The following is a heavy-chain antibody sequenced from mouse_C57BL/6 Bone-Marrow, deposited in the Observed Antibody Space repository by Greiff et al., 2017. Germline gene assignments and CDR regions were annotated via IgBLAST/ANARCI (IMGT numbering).Heavy chain of an antibody. V-gene: IGHV8-12*01. CDR1: GFSLSTSGMG. J-gene: IGHJ3*01. Sequence: VKLMESGPGILQSSQTLSLTCSFSGFSLSTSGMGVSWIRQPSGKGLEWLAPIYWDDDKRYNPSLKSRLTISKDTSRNQVFLKMTSVDTADTDTYICARPIYCVNYGLAYWGQGTLVTVSA. D-gene: IGHD2-1*01. CDR3: ARPIYCVNYGLAY. CDR2: IYWDDDK.